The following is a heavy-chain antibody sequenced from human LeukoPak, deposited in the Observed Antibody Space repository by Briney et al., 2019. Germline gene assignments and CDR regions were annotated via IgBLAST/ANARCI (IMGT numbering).Heavy chain of an antibody. CDR1: GYTFTSYA. CDR2: INAGNGNT. J-gene: IGHJ4*02. CDR3: AREGQLLWFGEPSGYFDY. V-gene: IGHV1-3*01. Sequence: GASMKVSCKASGYTFTSYAMHWVRQAPGQRLEWMGWINAGNGNTKYSQKFQGRVTITRDTSASTAYMELSSLRSEDTAVYYCAREGQLLWFGEPSGYFDYWGQGTLVTVSS. D-gene: IGHD3-10*01.